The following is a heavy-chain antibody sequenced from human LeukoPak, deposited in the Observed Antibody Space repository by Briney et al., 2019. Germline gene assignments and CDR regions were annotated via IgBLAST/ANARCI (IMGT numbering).Heavy chain of an antibody. CDR2: INHSGST. J-gene: IGHJ4*02. CDR3: ASDLVAHDY. V-gene: IGHV4-34*01. Sequence: SETLSLTCAVYGGSFSGYYWSWIRQPPGKGLEWIGEINHSGSTNYNPSLKSRVTISVDTSKNQSSLKLRSVTAADTAVYYCASDLVAHDYWGQGSLVTVSS. D-gene: IGHD2-15*01. CDR1: GGSFSGYY.